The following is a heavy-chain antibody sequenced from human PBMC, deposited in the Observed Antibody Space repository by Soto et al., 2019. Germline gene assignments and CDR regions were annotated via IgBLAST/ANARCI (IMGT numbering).Heavy chain of an antibody. CDR2: ISGYNGNT. J-gene: IGHJ6*02. CDR3: SRFIMVGGWFDPNYYHGMDV. Sequence: QVQLVQSGAEVKKPGASVTVSCKTSGYTFSNYGINWVRQAPGQGLEWMGWISGYNGNTNYAQTVHGRVTMTTDTSTSKVYMELKSLKSDDTAIYYCSRFIMVGGWFDPNYYHGMDVWGQGTTVTVSS. CDR1: GYTFSNYG. V-gene: IGHV1-18*01. D-gene: IGHD6-19*01.